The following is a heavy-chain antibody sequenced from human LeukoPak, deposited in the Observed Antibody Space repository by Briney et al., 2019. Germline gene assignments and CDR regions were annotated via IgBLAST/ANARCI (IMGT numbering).Heavy chain of an antibody. V-gene: IGHV4-59*08. CDR2: NYYSGST. CDR1: GGSISSYY. J-gene: IGHJ3*02. Sequence: SETLSLTCTVSGGSISSYYWSWIRQPPGKGLEWIGYNYYSGSTNYNPSLKSRVTISVDTSKNQFSLKLSSVTAADTAVYYCARLPGDAFDIWGQGTMVTVSS. CDR3: ARLPGDAFDI.